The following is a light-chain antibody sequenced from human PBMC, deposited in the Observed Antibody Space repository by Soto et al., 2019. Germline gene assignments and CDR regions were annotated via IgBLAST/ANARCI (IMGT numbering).Light chain of an antibody. CDR2: GAS. V-gene: IGKV3-20*01. J-gene: IGKJ2*01. Sequence: EIVLTQSPGTLSLSPGERATLSCRASQSVNSGYLAWYQQKPGQAPRLLTYGASSRATGIPDRFSGSGSGTDFTLTISRLESEDFAVYYCQQYGGSPPYTFGQGTKLEIK. CDR1: QSVNSGY. CDR3: QQYGGSPPYT.